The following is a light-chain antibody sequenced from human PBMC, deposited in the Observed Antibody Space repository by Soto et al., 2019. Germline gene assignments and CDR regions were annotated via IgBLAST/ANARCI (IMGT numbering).Light chain of an antibody. CDR2: DAS. CDR1: QDISNY. V-gene: IGKV1-33*01. J-gene: IGKJ3*01. Sequence: DIQMTQSPSSLSASVGDRVTITCQASQDISNYLNWYQQKPGKAPKLLIYDASNLETGVPSRFIESGSGTDFTFTISSLRPEEIGKSNCQRTDTLPPVFGPGTKVYIK. CDR3: QRTDTLPPV.